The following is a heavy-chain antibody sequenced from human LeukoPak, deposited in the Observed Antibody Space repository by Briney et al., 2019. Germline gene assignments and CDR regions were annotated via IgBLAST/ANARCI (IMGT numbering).Heavy chain of an antibody. J-gene: IGHJ6*02. D-gene: IGHD2-2*01. CDR3: ARALETLEKSCSSTSCYDYYYYGMDV. CDR1: GGTFSSYA. V-gene: IGHV1-69*01. CDR2: IIPIFGTA. Sequence: GASVKVSCKASGGTFSSYAISWVRQAPGQGLEWMGGIIPIFGTANYAQKFQGRVTITADESTSTAYMELSSLRSEDTAVYYCARALETLEKSCSSTSCYDYYYYGMDVWGQGTTVTVSS.